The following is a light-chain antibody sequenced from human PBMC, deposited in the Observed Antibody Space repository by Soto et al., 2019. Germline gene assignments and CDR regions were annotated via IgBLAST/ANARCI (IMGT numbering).Light chain of an antibody. CDR2: AAS. Sequence: DIQMSQTPSSLSSSVGDTVTITCRASQNIDNFVAWYQQRPGKAPELLIYAASRLQSGVPSRFSGSGSGTDFTLTISCLQSEDFATYYCQQYYSYPPTFGQGTKVDIK. CDR3: QQYYSYPPT. J-gene: IGKJ1*01. CDR1: QNIDNF. V-gene: IGKV1-16*01.